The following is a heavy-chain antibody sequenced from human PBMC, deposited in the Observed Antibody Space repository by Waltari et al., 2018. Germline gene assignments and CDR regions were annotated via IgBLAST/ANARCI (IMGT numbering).Heavy chain of an antibody. CDR2: IYSGGST. CDR3: ATSPGGGGF. D-gene: IGHD2-21*01. V-gene: IGHV3-66*01. CDR1: GFHVSNNY. Sequence: EVQLVESGGGLVQPGESLRLSCAASGFHVSNNYMSWVRQAPGKGLEGVSVIYSGGSTQYADSLKGRFTITRDSSKNTLYLQMNSLRVEDTAVYYCATSPGGGGFWGQGTLVTVSS. J-gene: IGHJ4*02.